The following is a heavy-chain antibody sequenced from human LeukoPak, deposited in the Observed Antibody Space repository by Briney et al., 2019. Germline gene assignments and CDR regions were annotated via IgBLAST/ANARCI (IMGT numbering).Heavy chain of an antibody. Sequence: PGGSLRLSCVASGFTFSPWWMTWVRQAPGKGLEWVANIKQDGTEKYSVDSVKGRFTISRDNAKNSLYLQMNSVRAEDTAVYYCVRDFRFLDDYWGQGTLVSVSS. CDR3: VRDFRFLDDY. J-gene: IGHJ4*02. D-gene: IGHD3-3*01. V-gene: IGHV3-7*01. CDR2: IKQDGTEK. CDR1: GFTFSPWW.